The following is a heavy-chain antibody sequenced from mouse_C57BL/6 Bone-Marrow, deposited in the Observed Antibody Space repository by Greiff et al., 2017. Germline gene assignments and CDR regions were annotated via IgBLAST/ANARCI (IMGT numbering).Heavy chain of an antibody. CDR3: ARYTYGSSYRAMDY. Sequence: EVMLVESGGGLVQPGGSLSLSCAASGFTFTDYYMSWVRQPPGKALEWLGFIRNKANGYTTEYSASVKGRFTISRDNSQSILYLQMNALRAENIATYYGARYTYGSSYRAMDYWGQGTSVTVSS. J-gene: IGHJ4*01. CDR1: GFTFTDYY. V-gene: IGHV7-3*01. D-gene: IGHD1-1*01. CDR2: IRNKANGYTT.